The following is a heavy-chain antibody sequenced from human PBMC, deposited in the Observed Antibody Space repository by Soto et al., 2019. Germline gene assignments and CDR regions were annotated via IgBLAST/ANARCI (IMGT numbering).Heavy chain of an antibody. Sequence: QVQLVQSGAEVKKPGASVKVSCKASGYTFTNYDITWVRQAPGQGLEWMGWISAYNGYTNYAQKLQGRVTMTTDTSTSTAYMELRSLRSDDMAVYYCARGGGYSGYDYYFDSWGQGTLVTVSS. J-gene: IGHJ4*02. CDR1: GYTFTNYD. V-gene: IGHV1-18*03. CDR2: ISAYNGYT. CDR3: ARGGGYSGYDYYFDS. D-gene: IGHD5-12*01.